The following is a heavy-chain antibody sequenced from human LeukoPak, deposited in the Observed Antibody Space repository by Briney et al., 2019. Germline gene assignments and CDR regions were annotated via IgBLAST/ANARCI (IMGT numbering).Heavy chain of an antibody. Sequence: ASVKVSCKASGYTFTGYYMHWVRQAPGQGLEWMGCINPNSGGTNYAQKFQGRVTMTRDTSISTAYMELSRLRSDDTAVYYCARDRTSIAARARVNYYYYGMDVWGQGTTVTVSS. CDR1: GYTFTGYY. CDR2: INPNSGGT. J-gene: IGHJ6*02. V-gene: IGHV1-2*02. D-gene: IGHD6-6*01. CDR3: ARDRTSIAARARVNYYYYGMDV.